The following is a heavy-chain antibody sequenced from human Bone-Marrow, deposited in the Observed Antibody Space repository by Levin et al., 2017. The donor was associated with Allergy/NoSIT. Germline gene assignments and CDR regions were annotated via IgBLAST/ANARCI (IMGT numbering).Heavy chain of an antibody. Sequence: PSETLSLTCTVSGDSISSGSYYWSWLRQHPGGGLEWIGYIHYSGGTYYNPSLKSRLTMSVDTSKNQFSLKLSSVTAADTAVYFCARTDYGDYWRNFDYWGQGTLVTVSS. CDR3: ARTDYGDYWRNFDY. J-gene: IGHJ4*02. CDR1: GDSISSGSYY. D-gene: IGHD4-17*01. V-gene: IGHV4-31*03. CDR2: IHYSGGT.